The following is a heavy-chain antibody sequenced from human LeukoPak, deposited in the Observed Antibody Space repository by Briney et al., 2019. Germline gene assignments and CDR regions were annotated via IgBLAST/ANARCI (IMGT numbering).Heavy chain of an antibody. CDR2: MNPNSGDT. Sequence: ASVKVSCKASGYTFTIYDINWVRQATGQGLEWMGWMNPNSGDTGYAQKFQGRVTLTRSASTSTAYMELSSLRSEDTAVYYCARGDDAFDIWGQGTMVTVSS. J-gene: IGHJ3*02. CDR1: GYTFTIYD. CDR3: ARGDDAFDI. V-gene: IGHV1-8*01.